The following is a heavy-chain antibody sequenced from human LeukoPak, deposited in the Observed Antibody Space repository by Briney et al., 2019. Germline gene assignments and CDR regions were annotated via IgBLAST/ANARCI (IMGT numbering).Heavy chain of an antibody. CDR2: INHSGST. D-gene: IGHD3-16*02. Sequence: SETLSLTCAVYGGSFSGYYWSWIRQPPGKGLEWIGEINHSGSTNYNPSLKSRVTISVDTSKNQFSLKLSSVTAADTAVYYRASRHYVWGSYRKTNAFDIWGQGTMVTVSS. CDR3: ASRHYVWGSYRKTNAFDI. J-gene: IGHJ3*02. V-gene: IGHV4-34*01. CDR1: GGSFSGYY.